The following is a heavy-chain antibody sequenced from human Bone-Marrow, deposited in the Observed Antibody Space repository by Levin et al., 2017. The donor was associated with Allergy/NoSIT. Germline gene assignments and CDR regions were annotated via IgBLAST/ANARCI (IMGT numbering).Heavy chain of an antibody. D-gene: IGHD1-7*01. J-gene: IGHJ4*02. CDR2: IHHGGTT. CDR3: AGGRRNVSGWNYIEARRY. Sequence: SSETLSLTCAVSGMSFSGHFWSWIRQPPGEGLQWIGDIHHGGTTYYNPTLKNRFTISADASTKQFSLKVTSVTAADSAVYYCAGGRRNVSGWNYIEARRYWGQGTLVTVSS. CDR1: GMSFSGHF. V-gene: IGHV4-34*01.